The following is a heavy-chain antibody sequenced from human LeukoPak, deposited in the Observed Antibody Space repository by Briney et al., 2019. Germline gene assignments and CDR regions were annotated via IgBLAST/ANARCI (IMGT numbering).Heavy chain of an antibody. CDR3: ARERLPTYYGMDV. J-gene: IGHJ6*02. V-gene: IGHV3-11*05. Sequence: NAGGSLRLSCAASGFTFSDYYMSWIRQAPGKGLEWVSYISSSSSYTNYADSVKGRFTISRDNAKNSLYLQMNSLRAEDTAVYYCARERLPTYYGMDVWGQGTTVTVSS. CDR2: ISSSSSYT. CDR1: GFTFSDYY. D-gene: IGHD4-11*01.